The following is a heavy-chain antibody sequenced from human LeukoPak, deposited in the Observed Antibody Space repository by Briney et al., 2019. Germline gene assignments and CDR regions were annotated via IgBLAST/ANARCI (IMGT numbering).Heavy chain of an antibody. V-gene: IGHV3-48*03. J-gene: IGHJ4*02. CDR1: GFTFSSYE. CDR3: ARGAYYYGSGNYYNVAY. CDR2: TSRSGSTI. Sequence: PGGSLRLSCAASGFTFSSYEMNWVRQAPGKGLEWVSYTSRSGSTIYYADSVKGRFTISRDNAKNSLYLQMNSLRAEDTAVYYCARGAYYYGSGNYYNVAYWGQGTLVTVSS. D-gene: IGHD3-10*01.